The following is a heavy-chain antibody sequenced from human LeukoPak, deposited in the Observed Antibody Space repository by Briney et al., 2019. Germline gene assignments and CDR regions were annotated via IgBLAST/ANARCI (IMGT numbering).Heavy chain of an antibody. J-gene: IGHJ6*03. Sequence: GSLRLPCTTSEFTFSNYWMHWVRQVPGKGLVWVSRIDTDGTTTDYADSVKGRFTISRDNAKNTLYLQMNSLRDEDTAVYYCARDLGYYYMDVWGKGTTVTVSS. V-gene: IGHV3-74*01. CDR1: EFTFSNYW. CDR2: IDTDGTTT. CDR3: ARDLGYYYMDV.